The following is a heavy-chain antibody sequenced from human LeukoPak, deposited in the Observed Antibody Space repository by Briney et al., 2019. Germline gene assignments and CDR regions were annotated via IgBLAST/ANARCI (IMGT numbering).Heavy chain of an antibody. D-gene: IGHD3-22*01. CDR1: GYTLTELS. CDR3: ARENYYDSSGYYSPVDY. V-gene: IGHV1-18*01. CDR2: ISAYNGNT. J-gene: IGHJ4*02. Sequence: ASVKVSCKVSGYTLTELSMHWVRQAPGKGLEWMGWISAYNGNTNYAQKLQGRVTMTTDTSTSTAYMELRSLRSDDTAVYYCARENYYDSSGYYSPVDYWGQGTLVTVSS.